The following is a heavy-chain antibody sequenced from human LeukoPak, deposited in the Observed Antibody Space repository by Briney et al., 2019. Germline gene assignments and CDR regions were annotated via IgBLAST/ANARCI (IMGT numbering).Heavy chain of an antibody. CDR3: ARGERFLEWLSANDAFDI. D-gene: IGHD3-3*01. Sequence: PSETLSLTCAVYGGSFSGYYWSWIRQPPGKGLEWIGEVNRSGSTNYNPSLKSRVTISVDTSKNQLSLKLSSVTAADTAVYYCARGERFLEWLSANDAFDIWGQGTMVTVSS. V-gene: IGHV4-34*01. CDR2: VNRSGST. J-gene: IGHJ3*02. CDR1: GGSFSGYY.